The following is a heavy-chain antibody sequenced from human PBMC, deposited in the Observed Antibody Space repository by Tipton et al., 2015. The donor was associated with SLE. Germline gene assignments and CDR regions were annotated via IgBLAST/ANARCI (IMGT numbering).Heavy chain of an antibody. V-gene: IGHV4-34*01. D-gene: IGHD2-2*01. Sequence: TLSLTCAVYGGSFSGYYWTWIRQPPGKGLEWIGEINHGGSTNYNPSLKSRVTISVDTSKNQFSLKLSSVTAADTAVYFCARQAYLCSTTSCPMNPDAFDIWGQGTMVTVSS. J-gene: IGHJ3*02. CDR2: INHGGST. CDR1: GGSFSGYY. CDR3: ARQAYLCSTTSCPMNPDAFDI.